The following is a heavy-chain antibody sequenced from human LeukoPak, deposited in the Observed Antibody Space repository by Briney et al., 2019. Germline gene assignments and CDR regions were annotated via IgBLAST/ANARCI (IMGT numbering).Heavy chain of an antibody. CDR1: GFTVSSNY. CDR3: ARRYSSGWWIDY. D-gene: IGHD6-19*01. CDR2: IYSGGST. V-gene: IGHV3-53*01. J-gene: IGHJ4*02. Sequence: GGSLRLSCAASGFTVSSNYMNWVRQAPGKGLEWVSVIYSGGSTYYADSVKGRFTISRDNSKNTLYLQMDTLRAEDTAVYYCARRYSSGWWIDYWGQGTLVTVSS.